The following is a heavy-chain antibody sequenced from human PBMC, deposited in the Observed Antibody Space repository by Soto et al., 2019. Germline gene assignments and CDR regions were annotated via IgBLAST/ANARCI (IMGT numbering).Heavy chain of an antibody. Sequence: SLRLSCAASGFTFNTYGMHWVRQAPGRGLEWVAVIWYDGSIKYYADSVKGRFTISRDNSKNTLYLQMNSLRAEDTAVYYCARIDCTGGSCRPYAYYDMDVRGQGTTVTVSS. J-gene: IGHJ6*02. CDR3: ARIDCTGGSCRPYAYYDMDV. CDR2: IWYDGSIK. CDR1: GFTFNTYG. V-gene: IGHV3-33*01. D-gene: IGHD2-15*01.